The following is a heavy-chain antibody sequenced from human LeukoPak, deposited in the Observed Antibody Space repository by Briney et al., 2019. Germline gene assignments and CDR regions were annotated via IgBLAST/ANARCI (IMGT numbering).Heavy chain of an antibody. CDR2: ISATGGTT. CDR3: ARGRPHGNDY. CDR1: GFTFSSYA. V-gene: IGHV3-23*01. J-gene: IGHJ4*02. D-gene: IGHD4-23*01. Sequence: GGSLRLSCAASGFTFSSYAMSWVRQAPGKGLEWVSAISATGGTTHYADSVKGRFTISRDNAKNTLYLQMDSQRVEDTAVYYCARGRPHGNDYWGQGTLVTVSS.